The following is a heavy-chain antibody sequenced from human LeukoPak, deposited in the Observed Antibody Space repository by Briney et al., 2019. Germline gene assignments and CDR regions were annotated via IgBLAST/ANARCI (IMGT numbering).Heavy chain of an antibody. CDR3: ARDQSVTNYYYGMDV. J-gene: IGHJ6*02. V-gene: IGHV3-23*01. CDR2: ISGSGGST. D-gene: IGHD4-17*01. CDR1: GFTFSSYA. Sequence: GGSLRLSCAASGFTFSSYAMSWVRQAPGKGLEWVSAISGSGGSTYYADSVKGRFTISRDNSETTLYLQMNSLRAEDTAIYYCARDQSVTNYYYGMDVWGQGTTVTVSS.